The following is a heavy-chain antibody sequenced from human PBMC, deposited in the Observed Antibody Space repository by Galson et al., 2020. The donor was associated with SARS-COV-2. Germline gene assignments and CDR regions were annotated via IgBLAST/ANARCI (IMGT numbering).Heavy chain of an antibody. CDR1: GYTFTSYG. V-gene: IGHV1-18*04. CDR3: ARVNEYYDFWSGYWSEADY. D-gene: IGHD3-3*01. Sequence: ASVKVSCKASGYTFTSYGISWVRQAPGQGLEWMGWISAYNGNTNYAQKLQGRVTMTTDTSTSTAYMELRSLRSDDTAVYYCARVNEYYDFWSGYWSEADYWGQGTLVTVSS. J-gene: IGHJ4*02. CDR2: ISAYNGNT.